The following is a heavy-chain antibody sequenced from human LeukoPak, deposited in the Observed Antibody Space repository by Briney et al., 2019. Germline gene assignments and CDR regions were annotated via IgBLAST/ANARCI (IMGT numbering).Heavy chain of an antibody. D-gene: IGHD3-10*01. CDR2: ITGGTTYT. CDR1: GFTFSDYA. J-gene: IGHJ6*03. Sequence: GGSLRLSCAASGFTFSDYAVTWVRQAPGKGLEWVSSITGGTTYTYYADSMKGRFTISRDNSKNTLYLQMSSLRAEGTAVYYCAKGPLSSSNYYMDVWGKGTTVTVSS. CDR3: AKGPLSSSNYYMDV. V-gene: IGHV3-23*01.